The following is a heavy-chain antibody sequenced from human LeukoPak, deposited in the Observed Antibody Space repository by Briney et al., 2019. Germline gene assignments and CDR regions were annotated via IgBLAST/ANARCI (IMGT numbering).Heavy chain of an antibody. CDR2: INPNSGGT. CDR3: ARDRAVAGTNVDAFDF. D-gene: IGHD6-19*01. CDR1: GYIFTAYY. Sequence: ASVKVSCTPSGYIFTAYYMHWVRQAPGQGLEWMGWINPNSGGTNYAHKFQGRVTMTRDTSTSTAYMELRSLRSADTAVYYCARDRAVAGTNVDAFDFWGQGTMVTVSS. V-gene: IGHV1-2*07. J-gene: IGHJ3*01.